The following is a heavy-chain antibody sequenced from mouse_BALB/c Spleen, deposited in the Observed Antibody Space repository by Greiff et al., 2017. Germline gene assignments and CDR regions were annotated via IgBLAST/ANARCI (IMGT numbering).Heavy chain of an antibody. CDR2: INPSTGYT. D-gene: IGHD2-14*01. J-gene: IGHJ1*01. V-gene: IGHV1-7*01. CDR1: GYTFTSYW. Sequence: QVQLKQSGAELAKPGASVKMSCKASGYTFTSYWMHWVKQRPGQGLEWIGYINPSTGYTEYNQKFKDKATLTADKSSSTAYMQLSSLTSEDSAVYYCARRYYGYFDVWGAGTTVTVSS. CDR3: ARRYYGYFDV.